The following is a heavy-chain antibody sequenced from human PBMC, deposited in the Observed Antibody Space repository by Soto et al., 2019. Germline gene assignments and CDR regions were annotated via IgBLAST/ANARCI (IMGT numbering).Heavy chain of an antibody. D-gene: IGHD3-9*01. CDR1: GGTFSSYA. V-gene: IGHV1-69*13. J-gene: IGHJ4*02. Sequence: SVKVSCKASGGTFSSYAISWVRQAPGQGLEWMGGIIPIFGTANYAQKFQGRVTITADESTSTAYMELSSLRSEDTAVYYCARDFGFLTGYSHYFDYWGQGTLVTVSS. CDR2: IIPIFGTA. CDR3: ARDFGFLTGYSHYFDY.